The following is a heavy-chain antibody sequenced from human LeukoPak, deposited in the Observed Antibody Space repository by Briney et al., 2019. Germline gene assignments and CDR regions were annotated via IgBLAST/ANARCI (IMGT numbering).Heavy chain of an antibody. CDR2: ISFDGSNK. CDR1: GFTFSNS. D-gene: IGHD3-10*01. CDR3: AKLQSGGYYYGSGSYYNDNDY. J-gene: IGHJ4*02. V-gene: IGHV3-30*18. Sequence: GSLRLSCAASGFTFSNSQAPGKGLEWVAVISFDGSNKYYADSVKGRFTISRDNSKNTLYLQMNSLRAEDTAVYYCAKLQSGGYYYGSGSYYNDNDYWGQGTLVTVSS.